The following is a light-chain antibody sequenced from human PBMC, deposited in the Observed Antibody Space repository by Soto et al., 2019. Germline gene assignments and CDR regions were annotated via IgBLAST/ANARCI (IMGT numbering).Light chain of an antibody. V-gene: IGLV1-36*01. CDR1: SSNIGDNA. J-gene: IGLJ3*02. Sequence: QSVLTQPPSVSEAPRQRVTISCSGSSSNIGDNAVNWYQQLPGKAPKLLIYYDDLLPSGVSDRFSGSKSGTSASLAISGLQSEDEADYYCATWDDSLKAQVFGGGTKLTVL. CDR3: ATWDDSLKAQV. CDR2: YDD.